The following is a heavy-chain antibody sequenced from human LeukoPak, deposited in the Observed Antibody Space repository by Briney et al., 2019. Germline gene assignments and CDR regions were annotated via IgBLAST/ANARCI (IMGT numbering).Heavy chain of an antibody. V-gene: IGHV4-61*02. Sequence: SETLSLTCTVSGGSISSGSYYWSWIRQPAGKGLEWIGRIYTSGSTNYNPSLKSRVTISVDTSKNQLSLKVNSVTVADTAVYYCARDAEYSGYALGYFDYWGQGTLVTVSS. CDR2: IYTSGST. CDR3: ARDAEYSGYALGYFDY. D-gene: IGHD5-12*01. CDR1: GGSISSGSYY. J-gene: IGHJ4*02.